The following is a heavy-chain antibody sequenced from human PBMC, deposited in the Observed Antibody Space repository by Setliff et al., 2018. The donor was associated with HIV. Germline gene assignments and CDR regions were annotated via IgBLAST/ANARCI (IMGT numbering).Heavy chain of an antibody. CDR2: ISYDGSSE. V-gene: IGHV3-30*04. CDR1: GFSFSAYA. Sequence: PGGSLRLSCAASGFSFSAYAMHWVRQAPGKGLEWVSVISYDGSSESYADSVKGRFTISRDNSKNTLYLQMNSLGPEDTAVYYCARARTGVTMVRGAMSFWGQGTPVTVSS. CDR3: ARARTGVTMVRGAMSF. J-gene: IGHJ4*02. D-gene: IGHD3-10*01.